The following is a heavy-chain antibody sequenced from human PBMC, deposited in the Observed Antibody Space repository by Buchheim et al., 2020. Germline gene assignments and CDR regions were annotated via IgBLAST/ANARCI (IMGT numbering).Heavy chain of an antibody. CDR2: ISNDGSNK. CDR3: AKDRYCPSPSCPTDY. V-gene: IGHV3-30*18. Sequence: VQLVESGGGVVQPGRSLRLSCAVSGVSIDTYGMHWVRQAPGKGLEWVAVISNDGSNKDYADSVKGRFTLSRANSKNALYLQMNILRPEDTAVYYCAKDRYCPSPSCPTDYWGQGTL. D-gene: IGHD2-2*01. CDR1: GVSIDTYG. J-gene: IGHJ4*02.